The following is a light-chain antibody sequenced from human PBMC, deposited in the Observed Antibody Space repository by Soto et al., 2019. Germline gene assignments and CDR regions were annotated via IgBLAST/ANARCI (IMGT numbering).Light chain of an antibody. CDR3: SSYRSLNIGV. CDR2: EVT. J-gene: IGLJ1*01. CDR1: SSDIGRYNY. V-gene: IGLV2-14*01. Sequence: QSALTQPASVSGSPGQSITISCTGTSSDIGRYNYVSWYQQHPGKAPKLMIYEVTYRPSGVSDRFSGSKSGNTASLTISGLQAEDEAEYYCSSYRSLNIGVLGNGTKVTVL.